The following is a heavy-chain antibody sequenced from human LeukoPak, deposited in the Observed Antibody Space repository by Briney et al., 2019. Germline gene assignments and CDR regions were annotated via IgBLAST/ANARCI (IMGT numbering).Heavy chain of an antibody. J-gene: IGHJ6*02. D-gene: IGHD2-2*02. CDR2: INSNSGGT. Sequence: ASVKVSCKASGYTFTGYYMHWVRQAPGQGLEWMGWINSNSGGTSYAQKFQGRVTMTRDTSISTAYMELSGLRSDDTAVYYCARDSDCSSTSCYMVYYYYGMDVWGQGTTVTVSS. CDR1: GYTFTGYY. V-gene: IGHV1-2*02. CDR3: ARDSDCSSTSCYMVYYYYGMDV.